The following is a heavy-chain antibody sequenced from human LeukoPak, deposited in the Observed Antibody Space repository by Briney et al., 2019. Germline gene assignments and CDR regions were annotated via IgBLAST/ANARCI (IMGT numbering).Heavy chain of an antibody. CDR2: INPNSGGT. Sequence: ASVKVSCKASGYTFTGYYMHWVRQAPGQGLEWMGWINPNSGGTNYAQKFQGRVTMTRDTSISTAYMELSRLRSDDTAVYYCARAKWATSVAGHPFDYWGQGTLVTVSS. CDR1: GYTFTGYY. CDR3: ARAKWATSVAGHPFDY. D-gene: IGHD6-19*01. J-gene: IGHJ4*02. V-gene: IGHV1-2*02.